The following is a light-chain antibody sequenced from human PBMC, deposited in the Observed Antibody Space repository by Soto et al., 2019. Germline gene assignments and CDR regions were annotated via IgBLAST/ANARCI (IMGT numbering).Light chain of an antibody. J-gene: IGKJ1*01. CDR2: KAA. CDR1: QSITDS. CDR3: QQYQSYSWT. Sequence: DIQMTQSPSTLSASVGDRVTITCRASQSITDSLAWYQQKPGKAPKLLIYKAATLERGVPSRFSGSGSGTEFTLAISSLQPDDFATHYCQQYQSYSWTFGQGTKVEVK. V-gene: IGKV1-5*03.